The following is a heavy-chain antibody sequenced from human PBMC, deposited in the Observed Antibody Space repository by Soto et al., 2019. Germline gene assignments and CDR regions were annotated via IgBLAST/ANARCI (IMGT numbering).Heavy chain of an antibody. Sequence: SETLSLTCTVSGAPLSRGGYYWSWIRQHPGKGLEWIGYIYYTGSHYYNPSLMGRVSISVDTSKNQFSLKLNSVSAADTAVYFCARGFIAEAGRVGWFDPWGQGTPVTVSS. D-gene: IGHD6-13*01. J-gene: IGHJ5*02. V-gene: IGHV4-31*03. CDR2: IYYTGSH. CDR3: ARGFIAEAGRVGWFDP. CDR1: GAPLSRGGYY.